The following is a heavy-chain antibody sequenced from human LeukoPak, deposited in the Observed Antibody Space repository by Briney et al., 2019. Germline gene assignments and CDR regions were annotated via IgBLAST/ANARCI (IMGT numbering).Heavy chain of an antibody. D-gene: IGHD2-15*01. V-gene: IGHV1-18*01. Sequence: ASVKVSCKASGYTFTSYGISWVRQAPGQGLEWMGWISAYNSNTNYAQKLQGRVTMTTDTSTSTAYMELRSLRSDDTAVYYCARTVFCSGGTCAYYFDYWGQGTLVTVSS. CDR2: ISAYNSNT. CDR3: ARTVFCSGGTCAYYFDY. CDR1: GYTFTSYG. J-gene: IGHJ4*02.